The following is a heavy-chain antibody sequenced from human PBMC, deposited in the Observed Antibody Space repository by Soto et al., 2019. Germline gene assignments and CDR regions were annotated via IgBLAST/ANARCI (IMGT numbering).Heavy chain of an antibody. CDR2: IYYSGST. Sequence: SETLSLTCTVSGGSISSYYWSWIRQPPGKGLEWIGYIYYSGSTNYNPSLKSRVTISVDTSKNQFSLKLSSVTAADTAVYYCARTEYRNKFLIYSYAMDVWGQGTTVTVSS. V-gene: IGHV4-59*01. CDR1: GGSISSYY. J-gene: IGHJ6*02. D-gene: IGHD5-12*01. CDR3: ARTEYRNKFLIYSYAMDV.